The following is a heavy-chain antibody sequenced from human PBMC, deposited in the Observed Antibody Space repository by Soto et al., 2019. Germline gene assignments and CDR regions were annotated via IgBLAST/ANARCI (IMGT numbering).Heavy chain of an antibody. J-gene: IGHJ5*02. Sequence: EVPLVESGGDLVQSGGSLRLSCVASGFSFSNGWMSWVRQAPGKGLEWVANINEDGSTKTYVDSVKGRFTISRDNAKNSLYLQMSSLRAEDTAVYYCARDNGYNWFDPWGQGTLVIVSS. V-gene: IGHV3-7*01. CDR3: ARDNGYNWFDP. D-gene: IGHD2-8*01. CDR1: GFSFSNGW. CDR2: INEDGSTK.